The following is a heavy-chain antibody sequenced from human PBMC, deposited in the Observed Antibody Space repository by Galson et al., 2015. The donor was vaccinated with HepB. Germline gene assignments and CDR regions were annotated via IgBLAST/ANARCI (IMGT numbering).Heavy chain of an antibody. V-gene: IGHV4-31*03. Sequence: TLSLTCTVPVGSISIGGYYWSWIRQHPGKGLEWIGYIYYRGSTYYNPSLKGRVTISVDTSKNQYSLRLSSVTAADTAVYYCAHYGAYGAFDIWGQGTMVTVSS. CDR1: VGSISIGGYY. D-gene: IGHD4-17*01. CDR2: IYYRGST. CDR3: AHYGAYGAFDI. J-gene: IGHJ3*02.